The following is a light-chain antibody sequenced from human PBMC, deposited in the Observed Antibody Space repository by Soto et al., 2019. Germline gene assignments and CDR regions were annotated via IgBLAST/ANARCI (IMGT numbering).Light chain of an antibody. J-gene: IGKJ3*01. CDR1: QFISSW. Sequence: DIHVTESPSSVSASVGGRFTSTCRASQFISSWLAWYQQKPGKAPKLLISAASRLPSGVVSRFSGSGSGTDFTLTISSLQPEGFAPHYCQQANSFPLTFGPGTKVDIK. CDR2: AAS. V-gene: IGKV1-12*01. CDR3: QQANSFPLT.